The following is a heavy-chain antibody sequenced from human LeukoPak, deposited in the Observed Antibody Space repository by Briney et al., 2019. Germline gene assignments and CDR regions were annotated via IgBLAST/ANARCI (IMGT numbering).Heavy chain of an antibody. J-gene: IGHJ1*01. D-gene: IGHD3-22*01. CDR3: AKKYYYDSSGYYFQH. CDR2: IKEDGSEK. CDR1: GFTFSSYW. Sequence: SGGSLRLSCAASGFTFSSYWMTWVRQAPGTGLEWVANIKEDGSEKNYLDSVKGRFTISRDNAKTSLYLHMNSLRVEDTAVYYCAKKYYYDSSGYYFQHWGQGTLVTVSS. V-gene: IGHV3-7*05.